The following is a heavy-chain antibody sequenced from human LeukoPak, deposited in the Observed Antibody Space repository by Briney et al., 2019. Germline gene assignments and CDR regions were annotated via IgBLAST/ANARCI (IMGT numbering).Heavy chain of an antibody. Sequence: SETLSLTCTVSGVSITISSYYWGWIRQPPGKGLEWIGSIYYSGNTYYNPSLKSRVTISVDTSKHQFSLNLSSVTAADTAIYFCARGLLYSGSFARNWFDSWGQGTLVTVSS. CDR3: ARGLLYSGSFARNWFDS. D-gene: IGHD1-26*01. CDR2: IYYSGNT. V-gene: IGHV4-39*01. CDR1: GVSITISSYY. J-gene: IGHJ5*01.